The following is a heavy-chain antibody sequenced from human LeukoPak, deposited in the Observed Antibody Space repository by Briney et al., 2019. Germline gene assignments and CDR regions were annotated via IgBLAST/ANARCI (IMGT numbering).Heavy chain of an antibody. CDR2: ISAYSGGT. J-gene: IGHJ4*02. CDR3: ARGTYGDPPGY. D-gene: IGHD4-17*01. Sequence: AASVKISCKASGYTFTSYGISWVRQAPGQGLEWMGWISAYSGGTNYAQKFQGRVTMTRDTSISTAHMELSRLRSDDTAVYYCARGTYGDPPGYWGQGTLVTVSS. CDR1: GYTFTSYG. V-gene: IGHV1-2*02.